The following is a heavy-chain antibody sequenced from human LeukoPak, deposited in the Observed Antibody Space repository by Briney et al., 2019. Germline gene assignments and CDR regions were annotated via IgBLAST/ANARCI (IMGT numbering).Heavy chain of an antibody. D-gene: IGHD3-10*01. J-gene: IGHJ5*02. V-gene: IGHV4-59*01. CDR3: ARATLDGSGRTYWCDP. CDR1: GGSISSYY. Sequence: SETLSLTCTVSGGSISSYYWSWIRQPPGKGLEWIGYIYYSGSTNYNPSLKSRVTISVDTSKNQFSLKLSSVTAADTAVYYCARATLDGSGRTYWCDPWGQGTLVTVSS. CDR2: IYYSGST.